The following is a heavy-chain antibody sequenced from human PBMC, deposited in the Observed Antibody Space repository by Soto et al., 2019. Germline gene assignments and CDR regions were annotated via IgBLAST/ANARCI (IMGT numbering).Heavy chain of an antibody. CDR1: GDTFNFYT. CDR2: FNPILTMS. J-gene: IGHJ4*02. D-gene: IGHD3-10*01. V-gene: IGHV1-69*02. CDR3: ATSYGSGYRAVDF. Sequence: QVQLVQSGADVKKPGSSVKVSCKASGDTFNFYTINWVRQAPGLGLEWMGRFNPILTMSNYAQKFEGRVTITADKSTSTAYMELSRLTSEDTAMYYCATSYGSGYRAVDFWGQGALVTVSS.